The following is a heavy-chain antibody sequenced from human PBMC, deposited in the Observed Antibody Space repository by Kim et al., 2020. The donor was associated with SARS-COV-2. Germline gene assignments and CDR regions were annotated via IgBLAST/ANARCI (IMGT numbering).Heavy chain of an antibody. V-gene: IGHV3-11*05. CDR2: ISSSGSYT. J-gene: IGHJ4*01. Sequence: GGSLRLSCAASGFTFSDYYMTWIRQAPGKGLEWVSDISSSGSYTNYADSVKGRFIISRDNAKNSLYLQMSSLRAEDTALYYCARVTFGDLSAYYFDLWG. CDR3: ARVTFGDLSAYYFDL. D-gene: IGHD3-10*01. CDR1: GFTFSDYY.